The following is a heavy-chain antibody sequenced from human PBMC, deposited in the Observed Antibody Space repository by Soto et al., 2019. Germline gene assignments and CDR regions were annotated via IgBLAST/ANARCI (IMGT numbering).Heavy chain of an antibody. D-gene: IGHD2-15*01. Sequence: QVQLVQSGAEVKKPGSSVKVSCKASGGTFSSYAISWVRQAPGQGLEWMGGIIPIFGTANYAQKFQGRVTITADKSTSTAYMELSSLRSEDTAVYYCARYIVVVVAATRYYYGMDVWGQGTTVTGSS. CDR3: ARYIVVVVAATRYYYGMDV. CDR2: IIPIFGTA. V-gene: IGHV1-69*06. CDR1: GGTFSSYA. J-gene: IGHJ6*02.